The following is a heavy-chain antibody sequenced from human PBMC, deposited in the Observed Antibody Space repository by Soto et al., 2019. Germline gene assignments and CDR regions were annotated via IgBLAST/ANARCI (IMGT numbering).Heavy chain of an antibody. J-gene: IGHJ3*02. CDR1: GFTLSAYW. V-gene: IGHV3-7*05. Sequence: EVQLEESGGDLVQPGGSLRLSCAASGFTLSAYWMTWVRQAPGKGLEWVANINRDGSKKSYLDSVRGRVTISRDNVGNSLYLQMESLRADDTALYYCARDVSPGSSSVYLDAFDIWGQGSMVTVSS. D-gene: IGHD6-13*01. CDR2: INRDGSKK. CDR3: ARDVSPGSSSVYLDAFDI.